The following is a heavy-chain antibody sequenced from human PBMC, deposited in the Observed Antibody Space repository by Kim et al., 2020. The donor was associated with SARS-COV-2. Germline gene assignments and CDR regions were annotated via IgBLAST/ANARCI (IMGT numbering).Heavy chain of an antibody. CDR2: IYTSENT. Sequence: SETLSLTCTVSGGSISSYYWSWIRLPAGKGLEWIGRIYTSENTNYNPSLRSRVSMSIDTSKNHFSLNVSSVTAADMAIYYCAREAGGDAYRGLDFWGQGT. CDR3: AREAGGDAYRGLDF. D-gene: IGHD2-21*01. J-gene: IGHJ4*02. V-gene: IGHV4-4*07. CDR1: GGSISSYY.